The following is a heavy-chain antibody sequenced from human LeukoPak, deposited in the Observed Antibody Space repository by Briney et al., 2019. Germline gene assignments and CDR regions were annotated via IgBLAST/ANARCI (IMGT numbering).Heavy chain of an antibody. CDR2: FLSDGTT. CDR1: SGSIVGYS. Sequence: SETLSLTCTVSSGSIVGYSWTWIRQPAGKGLQWIGHFLSDGTTNYNPSLKSRVTISLDKSKNHVSLRLTSVTAADTAVYFCAMTQYTDVDLDDYYMDVWGKGTAVTVSS. J-gene: IGHJ6*03. D-gene: IGHD3/OR15-3a*01. CDR3: AMTQYTDVDLDDYYMDV. V-gene: IGHV4-4*07.